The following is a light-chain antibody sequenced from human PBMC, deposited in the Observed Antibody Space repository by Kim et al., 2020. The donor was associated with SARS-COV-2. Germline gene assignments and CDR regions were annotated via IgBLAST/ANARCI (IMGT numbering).Light chain of an antibody. Sequence: EIVMTQSPATVYVSPGERVTLSCRASQTVSSNLAWYQQKPGQAPRLLIFFASTRATGIPGRFSGSGSGTEFTLTISSLQSEDFAVYYCQQYNNGLTFGGGTKVEIK. CDR3: QQYNNGLT. V-gene: IGKV3-15*01. J-gene: IGKJ4*01. CDR2: FAS. CDR1: QTVSSN.